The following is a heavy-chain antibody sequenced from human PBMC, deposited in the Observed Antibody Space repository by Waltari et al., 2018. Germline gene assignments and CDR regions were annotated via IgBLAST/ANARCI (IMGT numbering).Heavy chain of an antibody. Sequence: QLQLQESGPGLVKPSETLSLTCTVSGGSIRSSSYYWGWIRQPPGKGLEWIGSIYYSGSTYYNPSLKSRVTISVDTSKNQFSLKLSSVTAADTAVYYCAIPRSFVDTAIGDWGQGTLVTVSS. V-gene: IGHV4-39*01. CDR3: AIPRSFVDTAIGD. J-gene: IGHJ4*02. D-gene: IGHD5-18*01. CDR2: IYYSGST. CDR1: GGSIRSSSYY.